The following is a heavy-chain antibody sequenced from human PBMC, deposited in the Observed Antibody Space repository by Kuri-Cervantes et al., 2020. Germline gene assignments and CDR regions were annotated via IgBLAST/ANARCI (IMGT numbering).Heavy chain of an antibody. D-gene: IGHD1-26*01. J-gene: IGHJ3*02. V-gene: IGHV5-51*01. CDR3: ARTSRSYLGDFDI. CDR1: GYNFTTYW. Sequence: GGSLRLSCKDSGYNFTTYWIGWVRQMPGKGLEWMGIIYPGDSDTRYSPSFQGQVTISADKSISTAYLQWSSLKASDSAMYYCARTSRSYLGDFDIWGQGKMVTVSS. CDR2: IYPGDSDT.